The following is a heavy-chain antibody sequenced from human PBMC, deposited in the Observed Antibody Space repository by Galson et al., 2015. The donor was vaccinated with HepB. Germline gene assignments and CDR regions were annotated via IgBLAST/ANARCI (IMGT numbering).Heavy chain of an antibody. CDR3: ARDSGQRVVTAIQSNAFDI. CDR2: INAGNGNT. Sequence: SVKVSCKASGYTFTSYAMHWVRQAPGQRLEWMGWINAGNGNTKYSQKFQGRVTITRDTSASTAYMELSSLRSEDTAVYYCARDSGQRVVTAIQSNAFDIWGQGTMVTVSS. V-gene: IGHV1-3*01. D-gene: IGHD2-21*02. CDR1: GYTFTSYA. J-gene: IGHJ3*02.